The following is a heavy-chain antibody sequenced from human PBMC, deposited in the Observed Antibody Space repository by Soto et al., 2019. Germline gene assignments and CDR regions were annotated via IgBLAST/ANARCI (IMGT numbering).Heavy chain of an antibody. CDR2: INSGGGT. V-gene: IGHV3-66*01. D-gene: IGHD5-18*01. CDR1: GFSVRSNY. Sequence: VQLVESGGGLVQSGGSLRLSCAASGFSVRSNYMSWVRQAPGKGLEWVSVINSGGGTYYTDSVKGRFTISRDSSKNSLYLQMNSLRAEDTAVYYCARDERGYSYGYDLGYWGQGTLVTVSS. CDR3: ARDERGYSYGYDLGY. J-gene: IGHJ4*02.